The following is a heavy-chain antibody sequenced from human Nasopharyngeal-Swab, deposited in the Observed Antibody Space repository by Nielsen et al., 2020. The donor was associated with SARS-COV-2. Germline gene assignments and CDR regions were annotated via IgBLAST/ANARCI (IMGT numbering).Heavy chain of an antibody. Sequence: GGSLRLSCPASGFSFSNCAMSWVRQAPGKGLEWVSTISSAGISTYYADSVKGRFTVSRDNSKNTLYLQLNSLRAEDTAVYYCAKDPWGAVYYYFEDWGHGTLVTVSS. CDR1: GFSFSNCA. CDR3: AKDPWGAVYYYFED. D-gene: IGHD3-16*01. CDR2: ISSAGIST. J-gene: IGHJ4*01. V-gene: IGHV3-23*01.